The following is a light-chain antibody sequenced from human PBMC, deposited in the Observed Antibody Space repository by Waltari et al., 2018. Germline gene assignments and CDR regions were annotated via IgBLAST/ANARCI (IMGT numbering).Light chain of an antibody. CDR2: EDG. V-gene: IGLV6-57*02. J-gene: IGLJ3*02. CDR1: SGSIASNY. Sequence: NFVLTQPLSVSESPGKTVTISFTGSSGSIASNYVQWYRQRPGRAPTPVIYEDGRRPSGVPDRFSGSIDRSSNSASLTISGLKTEDEGDYYCHSYVDTYHVFGGGTKLTVL. CDR3: HSYVDTYHV.